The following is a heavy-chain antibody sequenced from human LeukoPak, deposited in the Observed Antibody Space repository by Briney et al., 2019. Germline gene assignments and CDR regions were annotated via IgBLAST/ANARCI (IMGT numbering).Heavy chain of an antibody. J-gene: IGHJ5*02. V-gene: IGHV4-39*07. CDR1: GASIDSGRYY. CDR2: IHYSGTT. CDR3: ARGTPYNP. Sequence: SETLSLTYTVSGASIDSGRYYWGWIRQPPGKGLEWIGSIHYSGTTYYNPSLKSRVTISIDTSNNQFSLKLSSVTAADTAVYYCARGTPYNPWGQGTLVTVSS. D-gene: IGHD4-11*01.